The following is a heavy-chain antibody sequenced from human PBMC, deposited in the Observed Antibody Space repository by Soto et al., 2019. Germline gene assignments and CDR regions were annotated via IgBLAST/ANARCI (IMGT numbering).Heavy chain of an antibody. Sequence: GASVKVSCKASGYTFTSYAISCVRQAPGQGLEWMGWISTYYGNTNYAQILQGRVTMTTDTSTNTAYMELRSLRSDDTAVYYCARDRGARGYSGSLDAFDIWGQGTMVTVSS. J-gene: IGHJ3*02. CDR2: ISTYYGNT. V-gene: IGHV1-18*01. D-gene: IGHD5-12*01. CDR1: GYTFTSYA. CDR3: ARDRGARGYSGSLDAFDI.